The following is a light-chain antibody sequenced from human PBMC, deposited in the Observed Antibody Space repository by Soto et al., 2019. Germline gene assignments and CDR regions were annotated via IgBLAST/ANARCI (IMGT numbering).Light chain of an antibody. CDR1: QSVSSRH. CDR3: QQYGSSPIT. Sequence: EIVLTQSPGPLSLSPGERATLSCRASQSVSSRHLAWYQQKPGQTPRLLIYVASSRATGIPDRFSGSGSGTDFTLTISRLEPEDFAVYYCQQYGSSPITVGQRTLLEIK. V-gene: IGKV3-20*01. J-gene: IGKJ5*01. CDR2: VAS.